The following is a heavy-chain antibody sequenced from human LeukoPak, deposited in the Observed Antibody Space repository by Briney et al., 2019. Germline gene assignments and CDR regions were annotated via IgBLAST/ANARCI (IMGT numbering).Heavy chain of an antibody. Sequence: SVKVSCKASGFTFTSSAVQWVRQARGQRLEWIGWIVVGSGNTNYAQKFQERVTITRDMSTSTAYMELSSLRSEDTAVYYCAASEPPYCSGGSCYPSYYYGMDVWGQGTTVTVSS. V-gene: IGHV1-58*01. D-gene: IGHD2-15*01. CDR1: GFTFTSSA. CDR3: AASEPPYCSGGSCYPSYYYGMDV. J-gene: IGHJ6*02. CDR2: IVVGSGNT.